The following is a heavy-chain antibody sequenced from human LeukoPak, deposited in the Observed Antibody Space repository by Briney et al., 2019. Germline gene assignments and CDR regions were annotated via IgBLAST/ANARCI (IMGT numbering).Heavy chain of an antibody. Sequence: GGSLRLSCAASGFTFSSYGMHWVRQARGKGLEWVAFIRYDGSNKYYADSVKGRFTISRDNSKNTLYLQMNSLRAEDTAVYYCAKDRTRTIVGATLDYWGQGTLVTVSS. J-gene: IGHJ4*02. CDR2: IRYDGSNK. D-gene: IGHD1-26*01. CDR1: GFTFSSYG. V-gene: IGHV3-30*02. CDR3: AKDRTRTIVGATLDY.